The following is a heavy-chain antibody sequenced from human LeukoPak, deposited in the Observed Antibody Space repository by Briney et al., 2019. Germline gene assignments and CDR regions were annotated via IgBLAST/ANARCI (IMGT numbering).Heavy chain of an antibody. V-gene: IGHV3-30*18. CDR3: AKDFAGYCSSGSCPGGDFDY. CDR1: GFTFSSYG. J-gene: IGHJ4*02. Sequence: GGSLRLSCAASGFTFSSYGRHWVRQAPGKGLEWVAVISYDGSNKYYAASVKGRFTISRDNSKNTLYLQMNSLRAEDTAVYYCAKDFAGYCSSGSCPGGDFDYWGQGTLVTVSS. CDR2: ISYDGSNK. D-gene: IGHD2-15*01.